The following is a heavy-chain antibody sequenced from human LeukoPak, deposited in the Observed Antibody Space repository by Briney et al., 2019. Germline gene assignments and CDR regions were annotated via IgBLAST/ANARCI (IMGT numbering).Heavy chain of an antibody. CDR1: GFTLSSYS. Sequence: GGSLRLSCAASGFTLSSYSMIGVRQARGKVLEWVSSISRSSSYIYHEDSVKGRFTISRENAENSLYLQMNSLRAEDTAVYYCARGASEDWFDPWGQGTLVTVSS. J-gene: IGHJ5*02. V-gene: IGHV3-21*01. D-gene: IGHD6-19*01. CDR3: ARGASEDWFDP. CDR2: ISRSSSYI.